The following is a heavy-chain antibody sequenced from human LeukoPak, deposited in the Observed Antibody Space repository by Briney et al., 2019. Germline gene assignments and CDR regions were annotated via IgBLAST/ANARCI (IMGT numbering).Heavy chain of an antibody. CDR2: INPSGGST. J-gene: IGHJ4*02. CDR3: ARATYYYDSSGYFHDY. Sequence: ASVKVSCKASGYTFTSYYMHWVRQAPGQGLEWMGIINPSGGSTSYAQKFQGRVTMTRDTSTSTVYMELSSLRSEDTAVYYCARATYYYDSSGYFHDYWGQGTLVTVSS. D-gene: IGHD3-22*01. CDR1: GYTFTSYY. V-gene: IGHV1-46*01.